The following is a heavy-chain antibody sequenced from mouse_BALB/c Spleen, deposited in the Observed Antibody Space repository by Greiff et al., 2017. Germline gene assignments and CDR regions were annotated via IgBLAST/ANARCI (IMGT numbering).Heavy chain of an antibody. V-gene: IGHV5-9-4*01. D-gene: IGHD1-2*01. CDR1: GFTFSSYA. J-gene: IGHJ4*01. CDR3: ARWHYYYGYDAMDY. CDR2: ISSGGSYT. Sequence: EVQGVESGGGLVKPGGSLKLSCAASGFTFSSYAMSWVRQSPEKRLEWVAEISSGGSYTYYPDTVTGRFTISRDNAKNTLYLEMSSLRSEDTAMYYCARWHYYYGYDAMDYWGQGTSVTVSS.